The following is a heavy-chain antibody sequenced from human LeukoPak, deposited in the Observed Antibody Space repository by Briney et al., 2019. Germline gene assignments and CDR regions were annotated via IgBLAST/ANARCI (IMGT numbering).Heavy chain of an antibody. J-gene: IGHJ6*04. Sequence: GGSLRLSCAASGFTFSSYEMNWVRQAPGKGLEWVSYISSSGSTICYADSVKGRSTISRDNAKNSLYLQMNSLRAEDTAVYYCAELGITMIGGVWGKGTTVTISS. V-gene: IGHV3-48*03. CDR2: ISSSGSTI. D-gene: IGHD3-10*02. CDR3: AELGITMIGGV. CDR1: GFTFSSYE.